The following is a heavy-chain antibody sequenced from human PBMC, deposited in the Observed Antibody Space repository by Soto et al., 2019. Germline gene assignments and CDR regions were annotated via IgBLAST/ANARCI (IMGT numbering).Heavy chain of an antibody. D-gene: IGHD4-17*01. Sequence: EVQLLEPGGGLVQPGGSLRLSCTASGFTFSTYFLTWVRQAPAKGLDWVSGISASGGGTYYADSVKGRFTISRDNSKNTLYLEINSPRAEDTAVYYCAREPNGDYPGAFDFWAQKTMVTVPS. J-gene: IGHJ3*01. V-gene: IGHV3-23*01. CDR3: AREPNGDYPGAFDF. CDR1: GFTFSTYF. CDR2: ISASGGGT.